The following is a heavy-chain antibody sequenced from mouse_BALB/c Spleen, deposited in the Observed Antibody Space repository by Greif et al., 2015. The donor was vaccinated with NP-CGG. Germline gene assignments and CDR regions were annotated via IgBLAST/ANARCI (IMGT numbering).Heavy chain of an antibody. CDR3: ARDYGSSYWYFDV. V-gene: IGHV5-15*02. Sequence: EGKLMESGGGLVQPGGSRKLSCAASGSTFSDYGMAWVRQAPGKGPEWVAFISNLAYSIYYADTVTGRFTISRENAKNTLYLEMSSLRSEDTAMYYCARDYGSSYWYFDVWGAGTTVTVSS. CDR2: ISNLAYSI. J-gene: IGHJ1*01. CDR1: GSTFSDYG. D-gene: IGHD1-1*01.